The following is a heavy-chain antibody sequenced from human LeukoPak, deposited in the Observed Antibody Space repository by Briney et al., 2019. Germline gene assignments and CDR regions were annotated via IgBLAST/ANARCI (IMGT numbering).Heavy chain of an antibody. Sequence: GGSLRLSFAASGFTFSSYAMHWVRQAPGKGLEWVAVISYDGSNKYYADSVKGRFTISRDNSKNTLYLQMNSLRAEDTAVYYCARVRYYYDRNFDYWGQGTLVTVSS. V-gene: IGHV3-30-3*01. D-gene: IGHD3-22*01. CDR1: GFTFSSYA. CDR2: ISYDGSNK. CDR3: ARVRYYYDRNFDY. J-gene: IGHJ4*02.